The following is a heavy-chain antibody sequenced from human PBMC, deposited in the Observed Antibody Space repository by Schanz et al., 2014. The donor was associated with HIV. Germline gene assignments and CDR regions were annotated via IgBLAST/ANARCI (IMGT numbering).Heavy chain of an antibody. V-gene: IGHV3-23*01. CDR3: AKGQRGVVRGDIDY. CDR2: ISDSGGST. D-gene: IGHD3-10*01. Sequence: EVQLLESGGGLVQPGESLRLSCAVSGFTFSSYAMSWVRQAPGKGLEWVSRISDSGGSTYYADSVKGRFTISRDNAKNSLSLQMNSLRAEDTAVYYCAKGQRGVVRGDIDYWGQGTLVTVSS. CDR1: GFTFSSYA. J-gene: IGHJ4*02.